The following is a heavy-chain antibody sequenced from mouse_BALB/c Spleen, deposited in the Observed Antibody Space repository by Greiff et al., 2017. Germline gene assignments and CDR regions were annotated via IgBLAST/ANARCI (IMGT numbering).Heavy chain of an antibody. V-gene: IGHV1-15*01. CDR2: IDPETGGT. D-gene: IGHD1-1*01. Sequence: VQLQQSGAELVRPGASVTLSCKASGYTFTDYEMHWVKQTPVHGLEWIGAIDPETGGTAYNQKFKGKATLTADKSSSTAYMELRSLTSEDSAVYYCTRGIYYYGPWFAYWGQGTLVTVSA. CDR1: GYTFTDYE. J-gene: IGHJ3*01. CDR3: TRGIYYYGPWFAY.